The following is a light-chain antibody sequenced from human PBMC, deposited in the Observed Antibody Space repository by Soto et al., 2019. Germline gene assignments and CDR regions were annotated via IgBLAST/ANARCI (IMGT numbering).Light chain of an antibody. J-gene: IGKJ1*01. CDR3: HQFVSSPQT. V-gene: IGKV3-20*01. CDR1: QSVLSGY. Sequence: EIVLTQSPGTLSLSPGETATLSCRASQSVLSGYLAWYQQKLGQAPRLLIFGASSRAAGVPDRFSGSGSGTVFTLTISRLEPEDFAVYYCHQFVSSPQTFGRGTKVEV. CDR2: GAS.